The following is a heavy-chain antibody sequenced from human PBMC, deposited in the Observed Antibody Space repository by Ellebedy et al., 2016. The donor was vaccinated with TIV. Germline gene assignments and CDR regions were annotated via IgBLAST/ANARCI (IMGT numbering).Heavy chain of an antibody. CDR1: GGSISSSSYY. V-gene: IGHV4-39*07. CDR2: IYHSGST. J-gene: IGHJ4*02. Sequence: SETLSLXXTVSGGSISSSSYYWGWIRQPPGKGLEWIGSIYHSGSTYYNPSLKSRITMSVDTSKNQFSLKLSSVTAADTAVYYCAREPFSYYYDSSPFDYWGQGTLVTVSS. D-gene: IGHD3-22*01. CDR3: AREPFSYYYDSSPFDY.